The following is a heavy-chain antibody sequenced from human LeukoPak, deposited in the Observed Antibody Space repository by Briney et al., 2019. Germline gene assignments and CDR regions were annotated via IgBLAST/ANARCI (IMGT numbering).Heavy chain of an antibody. D-gene: IGHD4-17*01. J-gene: IGHJ4*02. CDR2: ISYDGSNL. Sequence: GRSLRLSCAASGFTLSSYAMHWVRQAPGKGLDWVAVISYDGSNLYYADSVKGRFTISRDNSKNTLYLQMNSLRAEDTAVYYCARESYGEIYFDFWGQGTLVTVSS. V-gene: IGHV3-30*04. CDR3: ARESYGEIYFDF. CDR1: GFTLSSYA.